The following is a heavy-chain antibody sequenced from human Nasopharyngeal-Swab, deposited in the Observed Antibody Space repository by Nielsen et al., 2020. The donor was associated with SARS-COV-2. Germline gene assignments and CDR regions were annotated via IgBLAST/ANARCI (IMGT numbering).Heavy chain of an antibody. D-gene: IGHD4-17*01. CDR2: ISYDGSNK. V-gene: IGHV3-30*18. CDR1: GFTFSSYG. Sequence: GGSLRLSCAASGFTFSSYGMHWVRQAPGKGLEWVAVISYDGSNKYYADSVKGRFTISRDNSKNTLYLQMNSLRAEDTAVYYCANLRLRQYYYYYYMDVWGKGTTVTVSS. J-gene: IGHJ6*03. CDR3: ANLRLRQYYYYYYMDV.